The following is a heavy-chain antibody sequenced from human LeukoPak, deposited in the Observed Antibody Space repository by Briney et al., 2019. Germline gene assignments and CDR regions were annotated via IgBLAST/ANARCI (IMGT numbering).Heavy chain of an antibody. CDR2: IKEDGCEK. D-gene: IGHD5-24*01. V-gene: IGHV3-7*01. CDR3: ARSYDGYVRSFDY. CDR1: GFIFSSHW. J-gene: IGHJ4*02. Sequence: GGSVRLSCAASGFIFSSHWMSWVRQAPGKGLEWVASIKEDGCEKSYMDFVKGRFTISRDNAKNSLYLQMNSLRAEDTAVYYCARSYDGYVRSFDYWGQGALVTVSS.